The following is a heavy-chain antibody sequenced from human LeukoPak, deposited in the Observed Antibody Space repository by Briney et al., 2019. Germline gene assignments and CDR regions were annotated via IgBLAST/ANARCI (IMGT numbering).Heavy chain of an antibody. Sequence: GGSLRLSCAASGFTFSSYWMHWVRQAPGKGLEWVSAISGSGGSTYYADSVKGRFTISRDNSKITLYLQVNSLRAEDTAVYYCAKGGRYYDILTDWGQGTLVTVSS. V-gene: IGHV3-23*01. CDR1: GFTFSSYW. CDR2: ISGSGGST. D-gene: IGHD3-9*01. J-gene: IGHJ4*02. CDR3: AKGGRYYDILTD.